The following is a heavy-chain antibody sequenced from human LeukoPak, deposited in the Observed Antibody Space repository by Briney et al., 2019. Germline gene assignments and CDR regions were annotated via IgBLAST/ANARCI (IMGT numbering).Heavy chain of an antibody. CDR3: ARLVVVTTDAFDI. Sequence: SETLSLTCTVSGGSISSYYWSWIRQPPGKGLEWIGYIYYSGSTNYNPSLKSRVTISVDTSKNQFSLKLSSATAADTAVYYCARLVVVTTDAFDIWGQGTMVTVSS. V-gene: IGHV4-59*01. CDR2: IYYSGST. J-gene: IGHJ3*02. D-gene: IGHD3-22*01. CDR1: GGSISSYY.